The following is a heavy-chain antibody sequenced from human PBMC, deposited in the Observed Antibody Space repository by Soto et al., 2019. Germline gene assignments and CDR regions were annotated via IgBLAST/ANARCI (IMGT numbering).Heavy chain of an antibody. J-gene: IGHJ6*02. Sequence: QVQLVQSGAEVKKPGSSVKVSCKASGGTFSSYTISWVRQAPGQGLEWMGRIIPILGIANYAQKFQGRVTITADKSTRTAYMELSSLRSEDTAVYYCARDGFCGGDCYQYYYYGMDVWGQGTTVTVSS. CDR2: IIPILGIA. CDR1: GGTFSSYT. CDR3: ARDGFCGGDCYQYYYYGMDV. D-gene: IGHD2-21*02. V-gene: IGHV1-69*08.